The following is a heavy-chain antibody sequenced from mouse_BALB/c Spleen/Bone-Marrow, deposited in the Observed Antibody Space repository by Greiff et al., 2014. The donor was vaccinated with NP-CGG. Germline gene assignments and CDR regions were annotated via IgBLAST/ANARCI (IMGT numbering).Heavy chain of an antibody. CDR1: GSPFTDSY. J-gene: IGHJ4*01. Sequence: VQRLESGSSLSRPVSSVPLSFPASGSPFTDSYINFFPPLPFPVLSFILAIYPGSGNTYYNEKFKGKATLTADKSSSTAYMQLSSLTSEDSAVYFCARSGDGYPRDAMDYWGQGTSVTVSS. V-gene: IGHV1-76*01. D-gene: IGHD2-3*01. CDR3: ARSGDGYPRDAMDY. CDR2: IYPGSGNT.